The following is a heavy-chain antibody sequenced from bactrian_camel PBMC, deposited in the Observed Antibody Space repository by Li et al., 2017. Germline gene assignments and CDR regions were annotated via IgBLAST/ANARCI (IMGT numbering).Heavy chain of an antibody. Sequence: VQLVESGGGSVQVGGSLRLSCAASTRQKCMGWFRQAPGKSREGVGFQLVGGTAYLLDSVKGRFTISKDNAKKTLYLQMNSLNPEDTAMYCCAADSGLRTRSLLSLYDYTYWGQGTQVTVS. CDR3: AADSGLRTRSLLSLYDYTY. V-gene: IGHV3-3*01. CDR2: QLVGGTA. J-gene: IGHJ4*01. D-gene: IGHD2*01. CDR1: TRQKC.